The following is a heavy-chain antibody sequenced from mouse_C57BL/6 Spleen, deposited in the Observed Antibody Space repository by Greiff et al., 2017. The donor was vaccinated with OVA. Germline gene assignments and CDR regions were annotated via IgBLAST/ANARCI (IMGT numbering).Heavy chain of an antibody. CDR1: GYSFPDSN. CDR3: AKDDYDVGWFAY. D-gene: IGHD2-4*01. Sequence: EVQLQQSGPELVKPGASVKISCKASGYSFPDSNMNWVKQRNGKSLEWIGVINPNYGTTSYNQKFKGKATLTVDQSSSTAYMQLNSLQSEDSAVYYCAKDDYDVGWFAYWGQGTLVTVSA. J-gene: IGHJ3*01. CDR2: INPNYGTT. V-gene: IGHV1-39*01.